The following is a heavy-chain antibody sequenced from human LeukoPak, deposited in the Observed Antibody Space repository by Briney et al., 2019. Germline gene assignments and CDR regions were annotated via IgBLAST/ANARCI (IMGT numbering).Heavy chain of an antibody. J-gene: IGHJ2*01. Sequence: GGSLRLSCAASGFTFSNYEMNWVRQAPGKGLEWVSCISSSGSTIYYSDSVKGRFTISRDNAKNSLYLQMNRLRDEDTAVYYCARDWMATTFEGYFDLWGRGTLVTVSS. V-gene: IGHV3-48*03. CDR3: ARDWMATTFEGYFDL. CDR1: GFTFSNYE. D-gene: IGHD5-24*01. CDR2: ISSSGSTI.